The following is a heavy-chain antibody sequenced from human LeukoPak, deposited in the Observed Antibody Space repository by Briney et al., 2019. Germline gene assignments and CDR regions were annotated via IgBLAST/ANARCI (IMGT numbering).Heavy chain of an antibody. CDR3: AKDFGGHDY. V-gene: IGHV3-23*01. J-gene: IGHJ4*02. Sequence: GGSLRLSCVASGFPFSSYWMTWVRQAPGKGLEWVSAISGSGGSTYYADSVKGRFTISRDNSKNTLYLQMNSLRAEDTAVYYCAKDFGGHDYWGQGTLVTVSS. CDR1: GFPFSSYW. CDR2: ISGSGGST. D-gene: IGHD3-10*01.